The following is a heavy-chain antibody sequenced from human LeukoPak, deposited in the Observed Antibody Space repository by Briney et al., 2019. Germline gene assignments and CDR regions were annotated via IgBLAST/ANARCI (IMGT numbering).Heavy chain of an antibody. J-gene: IGHJ5*02. CDR1: GYTFTSYY. CDR3: ARGRPTTSIAAAGVNWFDP. D-gene: IGHD6-13*01. V-gene: IGHV1-46*01. Sequence: GASVKVSCKASGYTFTSYYMHWVRQAPGQGLEWMGIINPSGGSTSYAQKFQSRVTMTRDTSTSTVYMELSSLRSEDTAVYYCARGRPTTSIAAAGVNWFDPWGQGTLVTVSS. CDR2: INPSGGST.